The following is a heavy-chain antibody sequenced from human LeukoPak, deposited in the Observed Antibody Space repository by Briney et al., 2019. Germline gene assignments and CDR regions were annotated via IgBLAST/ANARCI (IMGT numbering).Heavy chain of an antibody. D-gene: IGHD4-23*01. V-gene: IGHV1-18*01. CDR2: INAYNGDT. Sequence: ASVKVSCKASNYTFTSYGISWVRQAPGQGLEWMAWINAYNGDTNYAQKLQGRVTLTTETSTSTAYMELRSLRSDDTAVYYCARANGGYYYYYGMDVWGQGTTVTVSS. CDR1: NYTFTSYG. CDR3: ARANGGYYYYYGMDV. J-gene: IGHJ6*02.